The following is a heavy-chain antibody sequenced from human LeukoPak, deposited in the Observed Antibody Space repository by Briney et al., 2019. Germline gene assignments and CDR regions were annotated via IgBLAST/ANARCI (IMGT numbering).Heavy chain of an antibody. CDR2: VQTDGSQK. V-gene: IGHV3-30*02. CDR1: GFTFTRYG. Sequence: GGSLRLSCAASGFTFTRYGMHWVRQAPGKGLEWVAVVQTDGSQKYYADSVKGRFTISRDNVKNTVFLQMNSLRAEDTALYYCARDFLTGEKVVDYWAPGTLVTVSS. CDR3: ARDFLTGEKVVDY. J-gene: IGHJ4*02. D-gene: IGHD3-9*01.